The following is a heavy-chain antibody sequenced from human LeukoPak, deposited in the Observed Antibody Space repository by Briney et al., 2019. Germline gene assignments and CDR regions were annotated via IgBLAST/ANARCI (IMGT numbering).Heavy chain of an antibody. CDR1: GGTFSSYA. V-gene: IGHV1-69*04. Sequence: GASVKVSCKASGGTFSSYAISWVRQAPGQGLEWMGRIIPILGIANYAQKFQGRVTITADKSTSTAYMELSSLRSEDTAVCYCARDVGYCYDSSGYILDYWGQGTLVTVSS. CDR3: ARDVGYCYDSSGYILDY. D-gene: IGHD3-22*01. J-gene: IGHJ4*02. CDR2: IIPILGIA.